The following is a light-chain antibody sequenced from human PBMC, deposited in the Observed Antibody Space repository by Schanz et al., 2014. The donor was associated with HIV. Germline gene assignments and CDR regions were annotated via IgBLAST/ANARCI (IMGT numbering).Light chain of an antibody. CDR3: QQAYDPPFT. CDR1: QSISSY. Sequence: DIQMTQSPSSLSASVGDRVTITCRASQSISSYLNWYQQKPGKAPKLLMYDGSTPQSGVPSRFSGRGSGTDFALTISSVQPEDFATYYCQQAYDPPFTFGGGTKV. CDR2: DGS. V-gene: IGKV1-39*01. J-gene: IGKJ4*01.